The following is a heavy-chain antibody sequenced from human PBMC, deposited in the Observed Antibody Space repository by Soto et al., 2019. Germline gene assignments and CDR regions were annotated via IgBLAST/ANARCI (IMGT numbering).Heavy chain of an antibody. D-gene: IGHD5-18*01. CDR3: ARQNRDTPMVPFDV. CDR1: RGTFNRYA. CDR2: LVPQFGTP. V-gene: IGHV1-69*01. J-gene: IGHJ4*02. Sequence: QVQLVQSGAEVKKPGSSVKVSCLASRGTFNRYAINWVRQAPVHGLEWLGALVPQFGTPNYAQKFQDRVTIVADESTNTTSMEVRGLTSDDTAVYYCARQNRDTPMVPFDVWGQGTLVTVSS.